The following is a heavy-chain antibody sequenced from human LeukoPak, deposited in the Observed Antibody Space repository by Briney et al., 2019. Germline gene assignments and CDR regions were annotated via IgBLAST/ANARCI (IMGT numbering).Heavy chain of an antibody. CDR1: GFTFSNYG. CDR2: IRYDGSDK. D-gene: IGHD1-26*01. V-gene: IGHV3-30*02. CDR3: AKDGSPFVGRWGGIDY. J-gene: IGHJ4*02. Sequence: QSGGSLRLSCAASGFTFSNYGMHWVRQAPGKGLEWVAFIRYDGSDKYYTDSVKGRFTISRDNSKNTLYLQMNSLRAEDTAVYYCAKDGSPFVGRWGGIDYWGQGTLVTVSS.